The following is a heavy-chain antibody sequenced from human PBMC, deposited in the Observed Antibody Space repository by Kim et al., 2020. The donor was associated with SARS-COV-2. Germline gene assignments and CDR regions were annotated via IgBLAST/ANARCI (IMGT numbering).Heavy chain of an antibody. Sequence: GGSLRLSCAASGFTFSNAWMSWVRQAPGKGLEWVGRIKSKTDGGTTDYAAPVKGRFTISRDDSKNTLYLQMNSMKTEDTAVYYCTTDSAPYYGDYVYLPHYYYSYGMDVWGQGPTVTVSS. CDR3: TTDSAPYYGDYVYLPHYYYSYGMDV. CDR2: IKSKTDGGTT. V-gene: IGHV3-15*01. J-gene: IGHJ6*02. CDR1: GFTFSNAW. D-gene: IGHD4-17*01.